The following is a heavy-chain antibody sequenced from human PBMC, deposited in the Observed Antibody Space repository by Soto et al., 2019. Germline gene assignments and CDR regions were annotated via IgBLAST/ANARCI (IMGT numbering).Heavy chain of an antibody. Sequence: VASVKVSCKASGGTFSSYAISWVRQAPGQGLEWMGGIIPIFGTANYAQKFQGRVTITADESTSTAYMELSSLRSEDTAVYYCAAPACSGGSCYLFKFDYWGQGTLVTVSS. D-gene: IGHD2-15*01. V-gene: IGHV1-69*13. CDR2: IIPIFGTA. CDR1: GGTFSSYA. CDR3: AAPACSGGSCYLFKFDY. J-gene: IGHJ4*02.